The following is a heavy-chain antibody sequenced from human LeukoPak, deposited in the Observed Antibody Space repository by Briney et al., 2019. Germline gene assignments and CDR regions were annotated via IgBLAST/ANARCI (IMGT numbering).Heavy chain of an antibody. Sequence: SETLSLTCTVSGDSISTYYWSWVRQPPGKGLEWIGYIYYSGSTNYNPSLKSRVTISVDTSKNQFSPKLSSVTAADTAVYYCARGKAHSYGPYYYYYYGMDVWGQGTTVTVSS. CDR3: ARGKAHSYGPYYYYYYGMDV. CDR1: GDSISTYY. D-gene: IGHD5-18*01. CDR2: IYYSGST. J-gene: IGHJ6*02. V-gene: IGHV4-59*01.